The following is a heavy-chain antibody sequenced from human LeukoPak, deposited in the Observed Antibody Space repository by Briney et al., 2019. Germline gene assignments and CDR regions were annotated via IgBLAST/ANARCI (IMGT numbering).Heavy chain of an antibody. V-gene: IGHV3-20*04. CDR2: INWNGGST. D-gene: IGHD3-22*01. Sequence: GGSLRLSCAASGFTFSSYWMSWVRQAPGKGLEWVSGINWNGGSTGYADSVKGRFTISRDNAKNSLYLQMNSLRAEDTALYYCARASRHYYDSSGYYVVAYFDYWGQGTLVTVSS. J-gene: IGHJ4*02. CDR3: ARASRHYYDSSGYYVVAYFDY. CDR1: GFTFSSYW.